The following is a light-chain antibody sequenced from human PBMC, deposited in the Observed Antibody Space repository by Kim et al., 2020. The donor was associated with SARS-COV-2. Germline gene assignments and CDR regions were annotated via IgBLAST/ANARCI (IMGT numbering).Light chain of an antibody. J-gene: IGLJ2*01. Sequence: QSVLTQPPSVSAAPGQKVTISCSGSSSNIGNNYVSWYQQLPGTAPKLLIYDNNKRPSGIPDRFSGSKSGTSATLGITGLQTGDEADYYCRTWDSSHVVFGGGTQLTVL. V-gene: IGLV1-51*01. CDR1: SSNIGNNY. CDR2: DNN. CDR3: RTWDSSHVV.